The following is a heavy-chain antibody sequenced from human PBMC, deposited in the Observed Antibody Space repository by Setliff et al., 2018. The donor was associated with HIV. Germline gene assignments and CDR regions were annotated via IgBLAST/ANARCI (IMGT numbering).Heavy chain of an antibody. J-gene: IGHJ4*02. CDR3: TGSFLGN. CDR2: ISSEAQGGAI. D-gene: IGHD3-3*01. V-gene: IGHV3-15*01. CDR1: GFTFSNAW. Sequence: PGGSLRLSCAASGFTFSNAWMSWVRQAPGKGLGWVGHISSEAQGGAIEYVEPVKGRFTISRDDSRNTLYLDMNSLKTEDTAVYYCTGSFLGNWGQGTLVTVSS.